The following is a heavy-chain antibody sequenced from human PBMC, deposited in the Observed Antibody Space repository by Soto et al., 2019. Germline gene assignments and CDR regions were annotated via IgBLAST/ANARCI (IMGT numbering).Heavy chain of an antibody. D-gene: IGHD1-26*01. V-gene: IGHV3-43*01. J-gene: IGHJ2*01. CDR1: GFTFDDYT. CDR2: ISWDGGST. Sequence: EVQLVESGGVVVQPGGSLRLSCAASGFTFDDYTMHWVRQAPGKGLEWVSLISWDGGSTYYADSVKGRFTISRDNSKNSLYLQMNSLRTEDTALYYCAKDSRFRLKVGWYFDRWGRGTLVTVSS. CDR3: AKDSRFRLKVGWYFDR.